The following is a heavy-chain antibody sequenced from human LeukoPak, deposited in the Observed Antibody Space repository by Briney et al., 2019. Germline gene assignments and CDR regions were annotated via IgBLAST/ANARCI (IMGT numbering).Heavy chain of an antibody. J-gene: IGHJ4*02. D-gene: IGHD2-21*01. V-gene: IGHV4-39*01. CDR2: IYYSGST. CDR1: GGSISSSSYY. Sequence: PSETLSLTCTVSGGSISSSSYYWGWIRQPPGKGLEWIGSIYYSGSTYYNPSLKSRVTISVDTSKNQFSLKLSSVTAADTAVYYCAGHVVVVSSFDYWGQGTLVTVSS. CDR3: AGHVVVVSSFDY.